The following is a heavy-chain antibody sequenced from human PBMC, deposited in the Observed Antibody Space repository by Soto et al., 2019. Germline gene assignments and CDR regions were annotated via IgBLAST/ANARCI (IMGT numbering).Heavy chain of an antibody. CDR3: AREYSSGWQSDAFDI. J-gene: IGHJ3*02. CDR1: GFTFSSYA. Sequence: GGSLRLSCAASGFTFSSYAMHWVRQAPGKGLEYVSAISSNGGSTYYANSVKGRFTISRDNSKNTLYLQMGSLRAEDMAVYYCAREYSSGWQSDAFDIWGQGTMVTVSS. V-gene: IGHV3-64*01. CDR2: ISSNGGST. D-gene: IGHD6-19*01.